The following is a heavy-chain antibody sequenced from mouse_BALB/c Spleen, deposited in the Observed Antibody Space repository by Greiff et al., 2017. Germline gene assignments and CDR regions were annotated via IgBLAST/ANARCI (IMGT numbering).Heavy chain of an antibody. CDR2: ISDGGSYT. D-gene: IGHD2-10*01. CDR3: ARGSLHHAMDY. J-gene: IGHJ4*01. Sequence: EVKLVESGGGLVKPGGSLKLSCAASGFTFSDYYMYWVRQTPEKRLEWVATISDGGSYTYYPDSVKGRFTISRDNAKNNLYLQMSSLKSEDTAMYYCARGSLHHAMDYWGQGTSVTVSS. V-gene: IGHV5-4*02. CDR1: GFTFSDYY.